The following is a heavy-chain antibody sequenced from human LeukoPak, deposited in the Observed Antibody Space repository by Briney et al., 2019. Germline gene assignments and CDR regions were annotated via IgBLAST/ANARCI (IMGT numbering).Heavy chain of an antibody. D-gene: IGHD3-22*01. CDR2: ISNNGGST. CDR1: GFTFSSYS. V-gene: IGHV3-64D*09. CDR3: VKGAESYCDSRSDY. Sequence: GGSLRLSCAASGFTFSSYSMNWVRQAPGKGLEYVSAISNNGGSTYYVDSVKGRFTISRDNSKNTLYLQMSSLRAEDTAVFYCVKGAESYCDSRSDYWGQGTLVTVSS. J-gene: IGHJ4*02.